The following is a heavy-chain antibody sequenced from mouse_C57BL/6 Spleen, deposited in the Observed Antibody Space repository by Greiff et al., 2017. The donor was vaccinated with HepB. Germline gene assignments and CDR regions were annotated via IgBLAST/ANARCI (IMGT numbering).Heavy chain of an antibody. CDR3: AKVSRTGTVDY. D-gene: IGHD4-1*01. CDR1: GFTFRSYS. CDR2: ISGGGGNT. V-gene: IGHV5-9*01. J-gene: IGHJ2*01. Sequence: EVQLVESGGGLVKPGWSLKLSCAASGFTFRSYSMSWVRQTPETRLEWVATISGGGGNTYYPDSVKGRFTISRDNAKNTLYLQMSSLRSEDTALYYCAKVSRTGTVDYWGQGTTLTVSS.